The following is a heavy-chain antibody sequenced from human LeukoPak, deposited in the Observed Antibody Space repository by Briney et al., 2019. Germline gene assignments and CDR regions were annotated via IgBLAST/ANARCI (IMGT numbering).Heavy chain of an antibody. Sequence: GASVKVSCKASGGAFTRYAISWVRLAPGQGLEWMGWINPNSGVTNYAQKFQGRVTMTRDTSISTAYMELNRLRSDDAAVYYCARFGELMPAFDYWGQGTLVTVSS. CDR3: ARFGELMPAFDY. D-gene: IGHD3-10*01. V-gene: IGHV1-2*02. J-gene: IGHJ4*02. CDR1: GGAFTRYA. CDR2: INPNSGVT.